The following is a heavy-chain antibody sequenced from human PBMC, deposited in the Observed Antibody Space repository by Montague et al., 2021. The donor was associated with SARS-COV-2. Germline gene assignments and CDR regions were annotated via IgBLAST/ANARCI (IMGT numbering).Heavy chain of an antibody. Sequence: SLRPSCAASGFDFSSKAMNWVRQAPGRGLEWVAVITFDGEYKWYADSVKGRFTISRDKLKNTLKLEMNSLRGDDSDVYFCVRDRLTKIAAAGIFEFWGQGTLVTVAS. CDR1: GFDFSSKA. CDR2: ITFDGEYK. D-gene: IGHD6-13*01. J-gene: IGHJ4*02. V-gene: IGHV3-30*04. CDR3: VRDRLTKIAAAGIFEF.